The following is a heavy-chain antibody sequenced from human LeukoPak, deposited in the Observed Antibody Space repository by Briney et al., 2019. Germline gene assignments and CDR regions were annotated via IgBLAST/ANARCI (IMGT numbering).Heavy chain of an antibody. CDR2: LSSSGAST. V-gene: IGHV3-23*01. CDR3: AKISSTSWYYFDS. Sequence: GGSLRLSCAASGFTFSSCAMGWVRQAPGEGLEWVSALSSSGASTYYADSVKGRFTISRDNPKNMLYLQMNSLRAEDTAIYYCAKISSTSWYYFDSWGQGTLVTVSS. J-gene: IGHJ4*02. CDR1: GFTFSSCA. D-gene: IGHD2-2*01.